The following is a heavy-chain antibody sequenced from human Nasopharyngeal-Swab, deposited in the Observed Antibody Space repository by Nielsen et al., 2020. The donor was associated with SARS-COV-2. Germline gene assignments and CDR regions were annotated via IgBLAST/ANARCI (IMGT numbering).Heavy chain of an antibody. J-gene: IGHJ6*02. D-gene: IGHD2-2*01. CDR3: AREAGGVPAAIEGGYYYGMDV. CDR2: ISYDGSNK. V-gene: IGHV3-30*04. Sequence: WIRQPPGKGLEWVAVISYDGSNKYYADSVKGRFTISRDNSKNTLYLQMNSLRAEDTAVYYCAREAGGVPAAIEGGYYYGMDVWGQGTTVTVS.